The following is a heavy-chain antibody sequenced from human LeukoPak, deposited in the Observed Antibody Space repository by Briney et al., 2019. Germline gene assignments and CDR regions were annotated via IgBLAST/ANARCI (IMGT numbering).Heavy chain of an antibody. D-gene: IGHD2-15*01. CDR1: GFTLSRHW. Sequence: QPGESLRLSCVASGFTLSRHWMSWVRQAPGSGLEWVANIKKDGSETNYVDSVKGRFTISRDNAKNLVYLQMTSLRVEDTATYYCAREGSGYDSWGQGTLVVVSS. CDR2: IKKDGSET. CDR3: AREGSGYDS. J-gene: IGHJ4*02. V-gene: IGHV3-7*01.